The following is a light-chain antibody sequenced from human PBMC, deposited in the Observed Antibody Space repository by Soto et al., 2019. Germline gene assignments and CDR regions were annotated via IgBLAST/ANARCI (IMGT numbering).Light chain of an antibody. CDR3: DSYTSSRAYV. CDR2: EDS. V-gene: IGLV2-14*01. Sequence: QSVLTQPASVSGSPGQSITISCTGTSSDVGGYNYVSWYQQQSGKAPKLIIHEDSYRPSGVSNRFSGSKSGDTASLTISGPQAEDEADYYCDSYTSSRAYVFGIGTKVTVL. J-gene: IGLJ1*01. CDR1: SSDVGGYNY.